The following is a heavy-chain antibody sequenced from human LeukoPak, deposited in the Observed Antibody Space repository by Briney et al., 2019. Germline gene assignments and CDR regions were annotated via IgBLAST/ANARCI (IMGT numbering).Heavy chain of an antibody. CDR3: ARGFGYYDVLTAF. D-gene: IGHD3-9*01. CDR2: IYYSGST. J-gene: IGHJ4*02. V-gene: IGHV4-59*01. CDR1: GGSMRGYY. Sequence: PSETLSLTCAVSGGSMRGYYWSWIRQPPGKGLEWIGNIYYSGSTNYNPSLKSRFTISVDTSKNQFSLKVRSVTAADTAVYYCARGFGYYDVLTAFWGQGTLVTVSS.